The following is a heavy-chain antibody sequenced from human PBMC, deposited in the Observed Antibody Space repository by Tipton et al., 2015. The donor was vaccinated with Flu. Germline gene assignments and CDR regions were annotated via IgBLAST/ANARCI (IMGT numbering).Heavy chain of an antibody. V-gene: IGHV4-38-2*01. CDR2: IYYNGST. CDR3: ARTTYDYTTYGTPGAYGMDA. D-gene: IGHD3-16*01. CDR1: DYSISSGYY. Sequence: GLVKPSETLSLICAVSDYSISSGYYWGWIRHPPGQGLEWTGYIYYNGSTDYNPSLKSRVTISADTSKNQFSLKLTSVTAADTAVYYCARTTYDYTTYGTPGAYGMDAWGQGTTVTVSS. J-gene: IGHJ6*02.